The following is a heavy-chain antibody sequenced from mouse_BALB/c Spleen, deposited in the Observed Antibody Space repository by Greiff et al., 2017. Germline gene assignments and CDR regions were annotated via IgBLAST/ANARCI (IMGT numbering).Heavy chain of an antibody. V-gene: IGHV5-12-2*01. Sequence: EVQRVESGGGLVQPGGSLKLSCAASGFTFSSYTMSWVRQTPEKRLEWVAYISNGGGSTYYPDTVKGRFTISRDNAKNTLYLQMSSLKSEDTAMYYCGRFDYAMDYWGQGTSVTVSS. CDR2: ISNGGGST. J-gene: IGHJ4*01. CDR1: GFTFSSYT. CDR3: GRFDYAMDY.